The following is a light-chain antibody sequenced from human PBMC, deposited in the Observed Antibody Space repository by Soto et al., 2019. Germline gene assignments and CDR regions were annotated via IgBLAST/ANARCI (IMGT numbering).Light chain of an antibody. V-gene: IGKV3-15*01. CDR3: QQFNNWPPWT. CDR1: QSVSSY. CDR2: GAS. Sequence: EIVLTQSPATLSLSPGERATLSCRARQSVSSYLAWYQQKPGQAPRLLIYGASTRAAGIPDRFSGSGSGTEFTLTISGLQSDDFAVYYGQQFNNWPPWTFGQGTKVDIK. J-gene: IGKJ1*01.